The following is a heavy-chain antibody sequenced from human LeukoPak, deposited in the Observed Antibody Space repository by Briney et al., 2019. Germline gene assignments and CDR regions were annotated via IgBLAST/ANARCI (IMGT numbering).Heavy chain of an antibody. CDR1: GGSISSYY. V-gene: IGHV4-59*01. CDR2: IYYSGST. D-gene: IGHD1-20*01. CDR3: ARALRARITGTTASVYGMDV. Sequence: SETLSLTCTVSGGSISSYYWSWIRQPPGKGLEWIGYIYYSGSTNYNPSLKSRVTISVDTSKNQFSLKLSSVTAADTAVYYCARALRARITGTTASVYGMDVWGQGTTVTVS. J-gene: IGHJ6*02.